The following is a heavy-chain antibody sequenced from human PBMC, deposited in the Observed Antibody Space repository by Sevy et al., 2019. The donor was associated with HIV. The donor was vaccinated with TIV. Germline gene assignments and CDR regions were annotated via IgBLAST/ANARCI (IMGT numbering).Heavy chain of an antibody. D-gene: IGHD6-19*01. Sequence: ASVKVSCKASGVTVRSYAFTWVRQVPGRGFEWMGRIIPMFGTTNYAQKFQDRVTITADESTSTAYMELTSLRSEDTAIYYCARDRFSSGWADSWGQGTLVTVSS. CDR1: GVTVRSYA. V-gene: IGHV1-69*15. J-gene: IGHJ4*02. CDR3: ARDRFSSGWADS. CDR2: IIPMFGTT.